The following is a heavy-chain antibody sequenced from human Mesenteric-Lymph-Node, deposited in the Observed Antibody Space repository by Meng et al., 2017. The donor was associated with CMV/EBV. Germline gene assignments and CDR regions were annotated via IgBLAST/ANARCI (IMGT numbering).Heavy chain of an antibody. V-gene: IGHV3-53*01. J-gene: IGHJ6*02. CDR2: IYSGGST. CDR1: GFTVSSHY. CDR3: AIAARGDYYYGMDV. Sequence: GESLKISCAASGFTVSSHYMSWVRQAPGKGLEWVSVIYSGGSTYYADSVKGRFTISRDNSKNTLYLQMNSLRAEDTAVYYCAIAARGDYYYGMDVWGQGTTVTVSS. D-gene: IGHD6-6*01.